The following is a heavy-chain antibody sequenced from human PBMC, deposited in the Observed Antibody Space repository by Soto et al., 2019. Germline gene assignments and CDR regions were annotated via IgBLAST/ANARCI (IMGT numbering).Heavy chain of an antibody. CDR2: IWYDGSNK. V-gene: IGHV3-33*01. J-gene: IGHJ4*02. CDR1: GFTFSSYG. D-gene: IGHD6-13*01. CDR3: AREGTGKYLAAAGIGANRGFDY. Sequence: GGSLRLSCAASGFTFSSYGMHWVRQAPGKGLEWVAVIWYDGSNKYYGDSVKGRFTISRDNSKNTLYLQMNSLRAEDTAVYYCAREGTGKYLAAAGIGANRGFDYWGQGTLVTVSS.